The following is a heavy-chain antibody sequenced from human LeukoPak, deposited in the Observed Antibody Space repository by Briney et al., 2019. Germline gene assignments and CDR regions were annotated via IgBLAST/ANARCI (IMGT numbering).Heavy chain of an antibody. D-gene: IGHD2-21*02. V-gene: IGHV1-2*02. CDR2: INPNSGGT. CDR3: ARVSANCGGDCYSGKYFQH. J-gene: IGHJ1*01. CDR1: GYTFTGYY. Sequence: ASVKVSCKASGYTFTGYYMHWVRQAPGQGLEWMGWINPNSGGTNYAQKFQGRVTMTRDTSISTAYMELSRLRSDDTAVYYCARVSANCGGDCYSGKYFQHWGQGTLVTVSS.